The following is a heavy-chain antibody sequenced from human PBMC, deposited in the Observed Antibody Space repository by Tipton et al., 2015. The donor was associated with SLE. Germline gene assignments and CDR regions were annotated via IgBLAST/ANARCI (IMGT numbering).Heavy chain of an antibody. CDR3: ARGVYYYDSSGYYDDAFDI. J-gene: IGHJ3*02. CDR1: GYTFTSYG. CDR2: ISAYNGNT. D-gene: IGHD3-22*01. V-gene: IGHV1-18*01. Sequence: QSGPEVKKPGASVKVSCKASGYTFTSYGISWVRQAPGQGLEWMGWISAYNGNTNYAQKLQGRVTMTTDTSTSTAYMELRSLRSDDTAVYYCARGVYYYDSSGYYDDAFDIWGQGTMVTVSS.